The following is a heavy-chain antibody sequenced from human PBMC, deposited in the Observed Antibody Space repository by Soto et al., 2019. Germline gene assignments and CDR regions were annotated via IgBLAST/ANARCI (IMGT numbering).Heavy chain of an antibody. CDR3: ARDYYSSSGSSPSYFDY. V-gene: IGHV4-4*07. CDR1: GGSISGYY. J-gene: IGHJ4*01. Sequence: KTSETLSLTCTVSGGSISGYYWNWIRQPAGKGLEWIGRIYSAESTNYNPSLKSRVTMSLDTSKNQFSLRLSSVTAADTAVYYCARDYYSSSGSSPSYFDYWGHGTLITVSS. D-gene: IGHD3-10*01. CDR2: IYSAEST.